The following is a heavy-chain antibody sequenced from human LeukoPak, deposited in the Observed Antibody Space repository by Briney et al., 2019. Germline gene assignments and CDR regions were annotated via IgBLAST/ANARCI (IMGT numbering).Heavy chain of an antibody. Sequence: SETLSLTCTVSGGSISGSSYYWGWIRQPPGKGLEWIGSIYYSGNTYYNPSLKSRVTISVDTSKNQFSLKLNSVTPEDTAVYYCARGRDTGGYFREIPHWYFDLWGRGTLVTVSS. CDR2: IYYSGNT. V-gene: IGHV4-39*02. CDR1: GGSISGSSYY. D-gene: IGHD3-22*01. CDR3: ARGRDTGGYFREIPHWYFDL. J-gene: IGHJ2*01.